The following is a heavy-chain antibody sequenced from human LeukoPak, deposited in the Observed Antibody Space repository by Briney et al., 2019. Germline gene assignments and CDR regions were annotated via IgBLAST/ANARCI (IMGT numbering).Heavy chain of an antibody. CDR1: GYSISSGYY. V-gene: IGHV4-38-2*02. Sequence: SETLSLTCTVSGYSISSGYYWGWIRQPPRKGLEWIGSIYHSGSTYYNPSLKSRVTISVDTSRNQFSLKLTSVTAADTAVYYCAKSNGYGLVDIWGQGTMVTVSS. CDR3: AKSNGYGLVDI. D-gene: IGHD3-10*01. CDR2: IYHSGST. J-gene: IGHJ3*02.